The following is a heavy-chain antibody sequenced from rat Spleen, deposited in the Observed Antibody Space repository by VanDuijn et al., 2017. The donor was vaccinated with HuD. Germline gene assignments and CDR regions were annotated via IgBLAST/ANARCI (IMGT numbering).Heavy chain of an antibody. J-gene: IGHJ3*01. V-gene: IGHV5S10*01. CDR1: GFTFSSYD. CDR3: ATGPRILRLDWFAY. CDR2: IIYDGTRA. Sequence: EVQLVESGGGLVQPGRAMKLSCTASGFTFSSYDMAWVRQAPKKGLEWVATIIYDGTRAFYRDSVQGRFTISRDNAKSTLYLQMDSLTSEDTATYYCATGPRILRLDWFAYWGQGTLVTVSS. D-gene: IGHD1-6*01.